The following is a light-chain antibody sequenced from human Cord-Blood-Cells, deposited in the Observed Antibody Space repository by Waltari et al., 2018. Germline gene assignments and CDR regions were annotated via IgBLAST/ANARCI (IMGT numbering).Light chain of an antibody. Sequence: DIVMTQSPDSLAVSLGERATINCKSSQSVLYSSNNKNYLAWYQQKPGQPPKLLIYWALTRKSGFPDRSSASGSGTDFTLPISSLQAENGAVYSCQQYYSTPIPFGPGTKVDIK. V-gene: IGKV4-1*01. CDR2: WAL. CDR1: QSVLYSSNNKNY. CDR3: QQYYSTPIP. J-gene: IGKJ3*01.